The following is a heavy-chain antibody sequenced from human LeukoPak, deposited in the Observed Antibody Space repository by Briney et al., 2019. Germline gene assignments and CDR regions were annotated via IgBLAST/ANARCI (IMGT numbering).Heavy chain of an antibody. D-gene: IGHD1-20*01. CDR1: GFTFSSFS. V-gene: IGHV3-21*04. J-gene: IGHJ6*02. CDR2: ISSSSSNI. CDR3: ASLRITGTTMGMDV. Sequence: GGPLSLPCAPSGFTFSSFSMNGVRQAPGRGRVGVSSISSSSSNIYDPDSVKGRFTISRDNAKNSLYLQMNSLRAEDTAVYYCASLRITGTTMGMDVWGQGTTVTVSS.